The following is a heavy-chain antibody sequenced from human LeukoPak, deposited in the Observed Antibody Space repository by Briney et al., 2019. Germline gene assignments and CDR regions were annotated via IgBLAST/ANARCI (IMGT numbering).Heavy chain of an antibody. CDR1: GFTFSSYA. J-gene: IGHJ4*02. CDR2: ISSSGGST. V-gene: IGHV3-23*01. D-gene: IGHD6-19*01. CDR3: AKLAVAYEGGY. Sequence: GGSLRLSCAASGFTFSSYAMSWVRQAPGKGLEWVSGISSSGGSTYYADSVKGRFSISRDNSKNTLYVQMNSLRAEDTAVYYCAKLAVAYEGGYWGQGTLVTVSS.